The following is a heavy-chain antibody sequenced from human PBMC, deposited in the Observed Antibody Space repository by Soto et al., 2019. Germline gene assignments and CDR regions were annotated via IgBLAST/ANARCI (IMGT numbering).Heavy chain of an antibody. V-gene: IGHV3-7*03. Sequence: EIQVVESGGGSVQSGGSLRLSCAGSGFPFHIYWMNWVRQAPGQGLEWVAKIKGDGSETYYVDSVKGRLTISRDNAQNSLYLQMNSLRAEDTAIYYCAKCPRHDSGYSWFDPWGQGTLVTVSS. CDR3: AKCPRHDSGYSWFDP. CDR1: GFPFHIYW. CDR2: IKGDGSET. J-gene: IGHJ5*02. D-gene: IGHD5-12*01.